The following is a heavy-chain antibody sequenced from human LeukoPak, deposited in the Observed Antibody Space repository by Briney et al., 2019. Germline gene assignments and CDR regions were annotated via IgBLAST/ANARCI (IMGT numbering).Heavy chain of an antibody. J-gene: IGHJ4*02. Sequence: TGGSLRLSCAASGFTFSSYSMNWVRQAPGKGLEWVSYISGSSNTIYYADSVKGRFTISRDNAKNSLYLQMNSLRDEDTAVYYCARRSGSSSWHIDYWGQGTPVTVSS. CDR2: ISGSSNTI. CDR3: ARRSGSSSWHIDY. D-gene: IGHD2-15*01. V-gene: IGHV3-48*02. CDR1: GFTFSSYS.